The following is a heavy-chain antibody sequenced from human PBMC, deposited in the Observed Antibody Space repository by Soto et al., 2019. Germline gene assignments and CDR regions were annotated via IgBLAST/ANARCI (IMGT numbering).Heavy chain of an antibody. V-gene: IGHV1-69*13. D-gene: IGHD2-8*02. Sequence: PVRVACRASGGSFGSDPISWVQQPLGQGLEWMGGTIPIFGTTTYAQEFQGRVTLFADESTSTAYIDLSSLGSEDTASYYCANVLGLYTRGYSFASLGQGTLVTVSS. J-gene: IGHJ4*02. CDR2: TIPIFGTT. CDR3: ANVLGLYTRGYSFAS. CDR1: GGSFGSDP.